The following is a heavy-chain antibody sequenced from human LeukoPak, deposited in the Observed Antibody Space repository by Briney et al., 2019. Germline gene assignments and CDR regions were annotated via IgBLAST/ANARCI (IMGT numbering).Heavy chain of an antibody. CDR3: ARDIRGSGSYLNY. CDR1: GYTFTGYY. V-gene: IGHV1-2*02. Sequence: ASVKVSCKASGYTFTGYYMHRVRQAPGQGLEWMGWINPNSGGTNYAQKFQGRVTMTRDTSISTAYMELSRLRSDDTAVYYCARDIRGSGSYLNYWGQGTLVTVSS. D-gene: IGHD3-10*01. CDR2: INPNSGGT. J-gene: IGHJ4*02.